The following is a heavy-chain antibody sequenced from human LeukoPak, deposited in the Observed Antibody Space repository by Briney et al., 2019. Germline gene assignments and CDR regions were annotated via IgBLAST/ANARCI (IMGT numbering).Heavy chain of an antibody. J-gene: IGHJ4*02. CDR2: IWSDGTNQ. CDR3: AKDAQRGFDYSNSLEY. D-gene: IGHD4-11*01. V-gene: IGHV3-33*06. CDR1: GFTFSHYG. Sequence: GGSLRLSCAAAGFTFSHYGMHWVRQAPGKGLEWVAVIWSDGTNQYYGDSVKGRFTISRDDSGNTVYLQMNSLRPEDTGVYYCAKDAQRGFDYSNSLEYWGQGTPVTVST.